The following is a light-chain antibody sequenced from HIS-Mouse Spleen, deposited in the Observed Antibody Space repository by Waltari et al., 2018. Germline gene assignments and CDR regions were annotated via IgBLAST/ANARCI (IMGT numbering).Light chain of an antibody. J-gene: IGLJ2*01. CDR3: SSYTSSSTLVV. CDR2: EVS. CDR1: SSDVGGYNY. V-gene: IGLV2-14*01. Sequence: QSALTQPASVSGSPGQSITISCTGTSSDVGGYNYVSCYQQHPGKAPKPMIYEVSNRPSGVSNRFSGSKSGNTASLTISGLQAEDEADYYCSSYTSSSTLVVFGGGTKLTVL.